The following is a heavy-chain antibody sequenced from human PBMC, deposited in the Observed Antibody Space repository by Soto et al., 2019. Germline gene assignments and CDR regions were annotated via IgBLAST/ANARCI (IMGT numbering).Heavy chain of an antibody. Sequence: SETLSLTSPVSGGSISSYYWSWIRQPPGKGLEWIGYIYYSGSTNYNPSLKSRVTISVDTSKNQFSLKLSSVTAADTAVYYCARMIRVVPAAISYYGMDVWGQGTTVTVSS. CDR2: IYYSGST. CDR3: ARMIRVVPAAISYYGMDV. J-gene: IGHJ6*02. D-gene: IGHD2-2*01. CDR1: GGSISSYY. V-gene: IGHV4-59*01.